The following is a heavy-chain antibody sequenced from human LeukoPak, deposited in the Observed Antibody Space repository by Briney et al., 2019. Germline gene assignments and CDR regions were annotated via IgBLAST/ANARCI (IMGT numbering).Heavy chain of an antibody. V-gene: IGHV4-30-4*08. CDR3: ARGHDYFDY. Sequence: PSQTLSLTCTVSGDSISSGDYYWSWIRQPPGKGLEWIGNIYYSGNTYYNPSLQSRVTISVDTSKNQFSLNLSSVTAADTAVFYCARGHDYFDYWGQGTLVTVSS. J-gene: IGHJ4*02. CDR2: IYYSGNT. CDR1: GDSISSGDYY.